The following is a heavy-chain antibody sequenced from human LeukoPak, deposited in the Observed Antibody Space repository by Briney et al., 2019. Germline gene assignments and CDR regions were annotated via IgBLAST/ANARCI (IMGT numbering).Heavy chain of an antibody. CDR1: GYTFTGYY. V-gene: IGHV1-2*02. J-gene: IGHJ6*03. CDR2: ISCKNGGI. CDR3: ARVPPLSRREYYMDV. D-gene: IGHD2-2*01. Sequence: GASVMVSCKASGYTFTGYYIHWVRQAPGQGLEWMGWISCKNGGINYAQKFQGRVTMTRDTSISTVYMEVSRLRSDDTAVYYCARVPPLSRREYYMDVWGKETTLTVSS.